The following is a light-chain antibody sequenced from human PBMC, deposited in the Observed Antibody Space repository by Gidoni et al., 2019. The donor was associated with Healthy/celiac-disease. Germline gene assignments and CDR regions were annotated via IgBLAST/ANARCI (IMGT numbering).Light chain of an antibody. Sequence: DIQMTQSPSSLSASVGDRVTITCRASQSISSYLNWYQQKPGKAPKLLIYAASSLQSGVPSRFSGSGSGTDFTLTISRLQPEDFATYYCQQSYSTPRVFGGGTQVEIK. CDR2: AAS. CDR1: QSISSY. CDR3: QQSYSTPRV. J-gene: IGKJ4*01. V-gene: IGKV1-39*01.